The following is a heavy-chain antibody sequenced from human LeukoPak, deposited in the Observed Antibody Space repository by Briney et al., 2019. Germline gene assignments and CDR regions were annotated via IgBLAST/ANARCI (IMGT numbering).Heavy chain of an antibody. V-gene: IGHV3-30*03. Sequence: GGTLRLSCAASGFTFSSYGMHWVRQAPGKGLEWVAVISYDGSNKYFADSVKGRFTISRDNSKNTLYLQMNSLRSEDTAVYYCARDLWEREDKWFDPWGQGTLVTVSS. CDR1: GFTFSSYG. D-gene: IGHD1-26*01. CDR3: ARDLWEREDKWFDP. CDR2: ISYDGSNK. J-gene: IGHJ5*02.